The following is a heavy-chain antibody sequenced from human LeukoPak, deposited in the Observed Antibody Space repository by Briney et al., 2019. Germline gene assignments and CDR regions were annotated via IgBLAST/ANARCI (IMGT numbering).Heavy chain of an antibody. CDR3: AKDIGPLTYDYDTSAYSGAFEY. J-gene: IGHJ4*02. Sequence: PGGSLRLSCAASGFTFDDYAMHWVRQAPGKGLEWVSGISWNSGSIGYVDSVKGRFTISRDNAKNSLYLQMNSLRAEDTALYYCAKDIGPLTYDYDTSAYSGAFEYWGQGTLVTVSS. CDR2: ISWNSGSI. CDR1: GFTFDDYA. V-gene: IGHV3-9*01. D-gene: IGHD3-22*01.